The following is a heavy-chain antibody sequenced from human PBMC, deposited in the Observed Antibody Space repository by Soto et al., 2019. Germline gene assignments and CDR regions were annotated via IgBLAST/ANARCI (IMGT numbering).Heavy chain of an antibody. J-gene: IGHJ4*02. CDR3: AKRASYYDFWSGYSPD. D-gene: IGHD3-3*01. Sequence: GGSLRLSCAASGFTFSSYAMSWVRQAPGKGLEWVSAISGSGGSTYYADSVKGRFTISRDNSKNTLYLQMNSLRAEDTAVYYCAKRASYYDFWSGYSPDWGQGTRVTVSS. CDR1: GFTFSSYA. CDR2: ISGSGGST. V-gene: IGHV3-23*01.